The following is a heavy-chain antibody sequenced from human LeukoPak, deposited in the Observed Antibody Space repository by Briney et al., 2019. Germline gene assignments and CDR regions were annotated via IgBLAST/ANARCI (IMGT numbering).Heavy chain of an antibody. V-gene: IGHV1-69*05. CDR3: ARGWGRGGAPFGY. Sequence: GASVKVSCKASGGTFSSYAISWVRQAPGQGLEWMGGIIPIFGTANYAQKFQGRVTITTAESTSTAYMELSSLRSEDTAVYYCARGWGRGGAPFGYWGQGTLVTVSS. CDR2: IIPIFGTA. CDR1: GGTFSSYA. J-gene: IGHJ4*02. D-gene: IGHD3-16*01.